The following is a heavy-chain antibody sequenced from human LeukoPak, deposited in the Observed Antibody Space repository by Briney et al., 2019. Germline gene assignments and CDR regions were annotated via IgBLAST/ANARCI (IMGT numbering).Heavy chain of an antibody. CDR3: ARTPTVTTVDY. J-gene: IGHJ4*02. D-gene: IGHD4-17*01. CDR2: IKKDGGEK. Sequence: GGSLRLSCAASGFTFTPSYMGWVRQAPGKGLEWVASIKKDGGEKNYVDSVKGRFTISRDNAKNSLYLQMNSLRAEDTAVYYCARTPTVTTVDYWGQGTLVTVSS. CDR1: GFTFTPSY. V-gene: IGHV3-7*01.